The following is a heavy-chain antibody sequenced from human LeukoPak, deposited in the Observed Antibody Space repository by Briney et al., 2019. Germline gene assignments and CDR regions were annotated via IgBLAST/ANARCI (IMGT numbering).Heavy chain of an antibody. CDR2: INHSGST. Sequence: PSETLSLTCAVYGGSFIGYYWSWIRQPPGKGLEWIGDINHSGSTNYNPSLKSRVTISVDTSKNQFSLKLSSVTAADTAVYYCARGSAPRYYYYYYMDVWGKGTTVTVSS. CDR1: GGSFIGYY. J-gene: IGHJ6*03. D-gene: IGHD6-6*01. V-gene: IGHV4-34*01. CDR3: ARGSAPRYYYYYYMDV.